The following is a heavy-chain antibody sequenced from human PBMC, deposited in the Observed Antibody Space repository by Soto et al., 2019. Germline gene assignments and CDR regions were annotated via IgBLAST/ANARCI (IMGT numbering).Heavy chain of an antibody. CDR3: ASLPGDYDFWSGYYMDV. D-gene: IGHD3-3*01. CDR1: GFTFSSYS. V-gene: IGHV3-48*01. J-gene: IGHJ6*03. CDR2: ISSSSSTI. Sequence: PGGSLRLSCAASGFTFSSYSMNWVRQAPGKGLEWVSYISSSSSTIYYADSVKGRFTISRDNAKNSLYLQMNSLRAEDTAVYYWASLPGDYDFWSGYYMDVWGKGTTVTVSS.